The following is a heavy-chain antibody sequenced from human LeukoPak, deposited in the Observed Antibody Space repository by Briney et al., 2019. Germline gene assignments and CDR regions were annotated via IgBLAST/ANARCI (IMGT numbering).Heavy chain of an antibody. J-gene: IGHJ4*02. V-gene: IGHV3-23*01. Sequence: PGGSLRLSCAASGFTFSSYDMSWVRQGPGEGLAWVSTISGSGGNTYYADSVKGRFTISRDNSKNMLVLQMNTLRAEDTAVYYCARGGALLVAATFVYWGQGTLVTVSS. D-gene: IGHD2-15*01. CDR1: GFTFSSYD. CDR2: ISGSGGNT. CDR3: ARGGALLVAATFVY.